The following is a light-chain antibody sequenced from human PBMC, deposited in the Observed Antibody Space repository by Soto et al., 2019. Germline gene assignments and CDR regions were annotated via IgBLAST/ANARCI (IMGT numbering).Light chain of an antibody. V-gene: IGKV3-20*01. CDR2: SAS. CDR3: QQYVTAPYT. Sequence: EIVLTQSPGTLSLSPGERATLSCRASQSVSSNYLAWYQQRPGQPPRLLIHSASTRATGIPDRFSGSGSGADFTLTISRLDTEDFAVYYCQQYVTAPYTFGQGTKLESK. J-gene: IGKJ2*01. CDR1: QSVSSNY.